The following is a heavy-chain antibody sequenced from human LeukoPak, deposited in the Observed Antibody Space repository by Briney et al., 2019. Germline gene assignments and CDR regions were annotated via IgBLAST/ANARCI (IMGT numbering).Heavy chain of an antibody. D-gene: IGHD2-15*01. CDR2: ISNSGSTT. V-gene: IGHV3-11*01. Sequence: GGSLRLSCAASGFTFSDYYMSWIRQAPGKGLEWVSYISNSGSTTYYADSVKGRFTISRHNSKNTLYLQMNSLRAEDTAVYYCIGSGSTFDYWGQGTLVTVSS. CDR1: GFTFSDYY. J-gene: IGHJ4*02. CDR3: IGSGSTFDY.